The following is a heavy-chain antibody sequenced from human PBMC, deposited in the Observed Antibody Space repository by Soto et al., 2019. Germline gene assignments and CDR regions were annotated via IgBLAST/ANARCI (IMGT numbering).Heavy chain of an antibody. CDR3: ARGGGPDARNYGSGSYYTNYYYYGMDV. J-gene: IGHJ6*02. V-gene: IGHV1-69*01. D-gene: IGHD3-10*01. CDR1: GGTFSSYA. Sequence: QVQLVQSGAEVKKPGSSVKVSCKASGGTFSSYAISWVRQAPGQGLEWMGGIIPIFGTANYAQKFQGRVTITADDSTSTAYMELSSLRSEDTAVYYCARGGGPDARNYGSGSYYTNYYYYGMDVWGQGTTVTVSS. CDR2: IIPIFGTA.